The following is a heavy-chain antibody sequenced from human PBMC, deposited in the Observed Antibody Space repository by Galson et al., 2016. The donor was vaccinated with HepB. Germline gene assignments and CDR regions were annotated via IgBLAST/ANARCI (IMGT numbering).Heavy chain of an antibody. V-gene: IGHV1-69*13. CDR2: IIPIFGTA. J-gene: IGHJ4*02. D-gene: IGHD3-9*01. Sequence: SVKVSCKASGGTFSSYAISWVRQAPGQGLEWMGGIIPIFGTANYAQKFQGRVTITADESTSTAYMELSSLRSEDTAVYYCARVDILTVGIDYWGQGTLVTVSS. CDR3: ARVDILTVGIDY. CDR1: GGTFSSYA.